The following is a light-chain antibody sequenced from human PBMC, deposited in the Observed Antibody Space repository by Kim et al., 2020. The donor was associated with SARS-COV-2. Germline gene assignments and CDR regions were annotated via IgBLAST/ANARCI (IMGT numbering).Light chain of an antibody. CDR3: LQTNDFPLT. J-gene: IGKJ4*01. V-gene: IGKV1-12*01. CDR2: AVS. CDR1: QNINSW. Sequence: ASVGDRVTITCRASQNINSWLAWYQQKPGKTPKLLIYAVSNLESGVPSRFSGSGAGTHFTLIIASLQPEDIATYYCLQTNDFPLTFGGGTKVEIK.